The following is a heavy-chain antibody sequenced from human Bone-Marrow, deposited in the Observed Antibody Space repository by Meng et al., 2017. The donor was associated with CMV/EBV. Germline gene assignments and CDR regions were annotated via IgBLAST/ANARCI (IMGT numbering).Heavy chain of an antibody. Sequence: GESLKISCGSSGFTFSSYWMHWVRQAPGKGLVWVSRIKSDGCGTNYADSVKGRFTISRDNAKNKLYLQMNSLSVEDTAVYYLTRLGLGGIGAYYWGQGTLVTVSS. CDR2: IKSDGCGT. J-gene: IGHJ4*02. D-gene: IGHD3-16*01. V-gene: IGHV3-74*01. CDR1: GFTFSSYW. CDR3: TRLGLGGIGAYY.